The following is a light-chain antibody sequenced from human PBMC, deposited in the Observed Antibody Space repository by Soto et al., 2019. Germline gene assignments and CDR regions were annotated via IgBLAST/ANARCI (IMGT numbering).Light chain of an antibody. CDR2: GAS. J-gene: IGKJ5*01. CDR1: QSVSSNL. CDR3: QQYVSSPPSIT. Sequence: ETVLTQSPGTLSLSPGGRATLSCRASQSVSSNLLAWYQEKPGQAPRLLIFGASRRATGIPDRFSGSGSGTDFTLTITRLEPEDFAVYHCQQYVSSPPSITFGQGTRLEIK. V-gene: IGKV3-20*01.